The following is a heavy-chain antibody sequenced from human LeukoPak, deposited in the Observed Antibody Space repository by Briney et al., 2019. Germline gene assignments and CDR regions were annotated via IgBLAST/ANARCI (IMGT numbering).Heavy chain of an antibody. Sequence: GGSLRLSCAASGFTFSNYWMSWVRQAPGKGLEWVAHINQDGSEKYYVDSVKGRFTISRDNAKNSLYLQMNSLRAEDTAVYYCAKMSNYYNSLGYYAFDIWGQGTMVTVSS. D-gene: IGHD3-22*01. CDR1: GFTFSNYW. CDR3: AKMSNYYNSLGYYAFDI. J-gene: IGHJ3*02. V-gene: IGHV3-7*05. CDR2: INQDGSEK.